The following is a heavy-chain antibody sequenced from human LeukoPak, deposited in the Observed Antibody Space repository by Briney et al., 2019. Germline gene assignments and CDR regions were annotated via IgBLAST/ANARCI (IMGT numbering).Heavy chain of an antibody. J-gene: IGHJ6*02. CDR3: ANYDSSGYGRYYYYYGMDV. Sequence: GGSLRLSCAASGFTFSSHLMHWVRQAQGTGLVWVSSVKSDGTATNYADSVKGRFTISRDNAKNTLYLQMNSLRAEDTAVYYCANYDSSGYGRYYYYYGMDVWGQGTTVTVSS. CDR1: GFTFSSHL. V-gene: IGHV3-74*01. CDR2: VKSDGTAT. D-gene: IGHD3-22*01.